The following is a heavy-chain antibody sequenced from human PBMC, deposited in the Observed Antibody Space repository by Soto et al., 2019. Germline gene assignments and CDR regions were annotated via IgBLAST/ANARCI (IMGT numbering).Heavy chain of an antibody. D-gene: IGHD2-15*01. Sequence: ASETLSLTCTVSGASISSGGYYCTWIRQHPGKGLEWIGYVYYSGSTYYNPSLKSRVTISVDTSKNQFSLSLNSVTAADTAVYYCARFLRLAATYRYYYYYGMDVWGQGTTVTVSS. J-gene: IGHJ6*02. V-gene: IGHV4-31*03. CDR1: GASISSGGYY. CDR2: VYYSGST. CDR3: ARFLRLAATYRYYYYYGMDV.